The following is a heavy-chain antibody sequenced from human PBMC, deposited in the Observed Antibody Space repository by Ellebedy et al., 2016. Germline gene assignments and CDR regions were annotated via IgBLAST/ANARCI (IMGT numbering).Heavy chain of an antibody. Sequence: SETLSLTCTVSGDSISTYYWSWIRQPPGKGLEWIGYIFFSGRTNHNPSLKSRVTISVDTSKNQFSLKLSSVTAADTAVYYCARDKGYCSGGSCYRYWGQGTLVTVSS. V-gene: IGHV4-59*01. CDR2: IFFSGRT. J-gene: IGHJ4*02. D-gene: IGHD2-15*01. CDR1: GDSISTYY. CDR3: ARDKGYCSGGSCYRY.